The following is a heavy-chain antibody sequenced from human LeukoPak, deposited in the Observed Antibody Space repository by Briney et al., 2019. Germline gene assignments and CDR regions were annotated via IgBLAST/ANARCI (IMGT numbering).Heavy chain of an antibody. CDR3: ARAFYDSRGYGMDV. CDR1: GFTVSSNY. V-gene: IGHV3-53*01. J-gene: IGHJ6*02. CDR2: MYSGGST. D-gene: IGHD3-22*01. Sequence: GGSLRLSCAASGFTVSSNYMSWVRQAPGKGLEWVAVMYSGGSTNYADSVKGRLTISRDNSKNTLYVQMNSLRAEDTAVYYCARAFYDSRGYGMDVWGQGTTVTVSS.